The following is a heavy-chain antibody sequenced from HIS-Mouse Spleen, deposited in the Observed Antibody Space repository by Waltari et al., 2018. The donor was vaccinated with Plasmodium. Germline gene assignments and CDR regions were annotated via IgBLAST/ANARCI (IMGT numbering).Heavy chain of an antibody. Sequence: EVQLVESGGGLVQPGRSLRLSCAASGFTFDDYARHWVRQAPGKGLEWVSGISWNSGSIGYADSVKGRFTISRDNAKNSLYLQMNSLRAEDTALYYCAKDRATAAAYYFDYWGQGTLVTVSS. V-gene: IGHV3-9*01. D-gene: IGHD6-13*01. CDR3: AKDRATAAAYYFDY. J-gene: IGHJ4*02. CDR2: ISWNSGSI. CDR1: GFTFDDYA.